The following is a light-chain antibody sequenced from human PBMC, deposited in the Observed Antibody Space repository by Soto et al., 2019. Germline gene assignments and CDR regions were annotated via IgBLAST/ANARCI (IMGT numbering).Light chain of an antibody. V-gene: IGKV3-15*01. CDR2: GAG. CDR3: QQYANWPRT. J-gene: IGKJ1*01. Sequence: EIVMTQSPATLSVSPGEGVTLSCRASQSVSSNLAWYQQKPGQAPRLLIYGAGTRATGIPARFSGSGSGTELTLTISSLQSEDFAIYYCQQYANWPRTFGLGTKVDIK. CDR1: QSVSSN.